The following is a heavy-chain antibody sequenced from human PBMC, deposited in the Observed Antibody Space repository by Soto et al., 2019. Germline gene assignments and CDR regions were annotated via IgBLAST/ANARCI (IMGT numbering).Heavy chain of an antibody. Sequence: ASVKVSCKASGYTFTSYGISWVRQAPGQGLEWMGWISAYNGNTNYAQKLQGRVTMTTDTSTSTAYMELRSLRSDDTAVYYCARDRYSSHPATHWFDPWGQGTLVTVSS. CDR1: GYTFTSYG. D-gene: IGHD6-13*01. J-gene: IGHJ5*02. V-gene: IGHV1-18*04. CDR3: ARDRYSSHPATHWFDP. CDR2: ISAYNGNT.